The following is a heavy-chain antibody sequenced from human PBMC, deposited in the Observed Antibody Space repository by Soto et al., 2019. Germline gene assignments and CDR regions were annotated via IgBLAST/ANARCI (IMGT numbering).Heavy chain of an antibody. D-gene: IGHD5-12*01. Sequence: PGESLKISCQGSGYTLTTYWVGWVRQRPGKGLDWMGNIYPGDSDVKYSPSFQGQVTISVDKSISTAYLQWNSLKASDTAVYYCARQNYAGYGGYDSAFDFWGQGTPVTVSS. CDR3: ARQNYAGYGGYDSAFDF. CDR1: GYTLTTYW. V-gene: IGHV5-51*01. J-gene: IGHJ4*02. CDR2: IYPGDSDV.